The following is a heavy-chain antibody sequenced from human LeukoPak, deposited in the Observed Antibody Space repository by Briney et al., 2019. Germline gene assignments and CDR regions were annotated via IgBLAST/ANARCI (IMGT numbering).Heavy chain of an antibody. CDR3: ASLGVYDFWSGFGWFDP. CDR1: GGSISSGDYY. V-gene: IGHV4-30-4*01. Sequence: SQTLSHTCTVSGGSISSGDYYWSWIRQPPGKGLEWIGYIYYSGSTYYNPSLKSRVTISVDTSKNQFSLKLSSVTAADTAVYYCASLGVYDFWSGFGWFDPWGQGTLVTVSS. CDR2: IYYSGST. D-gene: IGHD3/OR15-3a*01. J-gene: IGHJ5*02.